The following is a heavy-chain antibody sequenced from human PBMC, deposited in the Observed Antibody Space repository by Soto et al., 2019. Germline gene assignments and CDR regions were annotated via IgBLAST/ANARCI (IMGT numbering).Heavy chain of an antibody. D-gene: IGHD6-13*01. CDR1: GFTFSSHA. J-gene: IGHJ6*02. CDR3: ARDGQQLAPYTMDV. Sequence: ALRLSCGASGFTFSSHAMHWVRQAPGKGLEWVAQVWSDGSNKYYADSVKGRFTISRDNSKNTVFLQMSSLRVEDTAVYHCARDGQQLAPYTMDVWGQGTTVTVSS. CDR2: VWSDGSNK. V-gene: IGHV3-33*01.